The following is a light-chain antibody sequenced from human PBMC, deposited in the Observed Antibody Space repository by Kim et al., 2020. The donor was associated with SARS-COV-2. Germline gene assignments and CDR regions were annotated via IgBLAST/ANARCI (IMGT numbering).Light chain of an antibody. CDR3: QQRYNWPPT. Sequence: EIVLTQSPATLSLSPGERATLSCRASQSVSSYLAWYQQKLGQAPRLLIYDASNRATGIPARFSGSGSGTDFTLTISSLEPEDFAVYYCQQRYNWPPTFGGGTKLEI. CDR2: DAS. J-gene: IGKJ4*01. CDR1: QSVSSY. V-gene: IGKV3-11*01.